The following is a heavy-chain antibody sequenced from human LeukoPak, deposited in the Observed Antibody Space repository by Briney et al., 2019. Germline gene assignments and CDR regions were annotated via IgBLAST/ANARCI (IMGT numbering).Heavy chain of an antibody. CDR2: ISSSGSTI. Sequence: TGGSLRFSCAASGFTFSSYEMNWVRQAPGKGLGWVSYISSSGSTIYYADSVKGRFTISRDNAKNSLYLQMNSLRAEDTAVYYCARDRSWFGTLDYWGQGTLVTVSS. CDR3: ARDRSWFGTLDY. V-gene: IGHV3-48*03. CDR1: GFTFSSYE. J-gene: IGHJ4*02. D-gene: IGHD3-10*01.